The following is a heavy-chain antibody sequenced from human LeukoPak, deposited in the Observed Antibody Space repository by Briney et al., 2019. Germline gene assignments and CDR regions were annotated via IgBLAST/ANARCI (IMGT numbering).Heavy chain of an antibody. D-gene: IGHD2-2*01. CDR1: GGTFSSYA. CDR3: ARDVLRDCGSTSCYGGFYYYGMDV. Sequence: SVKVSCKASGGTFSSYAISWVRQAPGQGLEWMGGIIPIFGTANYAQKFQGRVTITADESTSTAYMELSSLRSEDTAVYYCARDVLRDCGSTSCYGGFYYYGMDVWGQGTTVTVSS. CDR2: IIPIFGTA. V-gene: IGHV1-69*13. J-gene: IGHJ6*02.